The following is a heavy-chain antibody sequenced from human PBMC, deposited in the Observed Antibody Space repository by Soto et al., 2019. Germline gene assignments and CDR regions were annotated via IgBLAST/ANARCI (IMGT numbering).Heavy chain of an antibody. Sequence: SETLSLTCTVSGGSISSSPYYWGWIRQPPGKGLEWIGSIYNSGSTYYNPSLKSRVTISVDTSKNQFSLKLSSVTAADTAVYYCARRLGYCSSTSCYANYYFDYWGQGTLVTVSS. V-gene: IGHV4-39*07. CDR2: IYNSGST. D-gene: IGHD2-2*01. CDR3: ARRLGYCSSTSCYANYYFDY. J-gene: IGHJ4*02. CDR1: GGSISSSPYY.